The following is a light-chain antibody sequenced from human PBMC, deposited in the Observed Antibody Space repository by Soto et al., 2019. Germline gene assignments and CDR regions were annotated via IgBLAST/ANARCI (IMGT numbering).Light chain of an antibody. CDR2: EVS. V-gene: IGLV2-14*01. CDR3: SSYTSSSPYV. J-gene: IGLJ1*01. Sequence: QSALTQPASVSGSPGQSITISCTGTSIGVGGYNYVSWYQQHPGKAPKLMIYEVSNRPSGVSNRFSGSKSGNTASLTISGLQAEDEADYYCSSYTSSSPYVFGTGTKVTVL. CDR1: SIGVGGYNY.